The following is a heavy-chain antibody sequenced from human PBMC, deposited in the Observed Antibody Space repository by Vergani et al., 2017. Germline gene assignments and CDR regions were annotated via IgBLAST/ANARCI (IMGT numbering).Heavy chain of an antibody. CDR1: GGSISSYY. CDR2: IYYSGST. CDR3: ARGYYDSSGYYPLDY. Sequence: QVQLQESGPGLVKPSETLSLTCTVSGGSISSYYWSWIRQPPGKGLEWIGYIYYSGSTNYNPSLKSRVTISVDTSKNQFSLKLSSVTAADTAVYYCARGYYDSSGYYPLDYWGQGTLVTVSS. V-gene: IGHV4-59*01. D-gene: IGHD3-22*01. J-gene: IGHJ4*02.